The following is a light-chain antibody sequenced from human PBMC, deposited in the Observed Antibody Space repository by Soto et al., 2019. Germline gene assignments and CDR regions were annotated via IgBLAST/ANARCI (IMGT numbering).Light chain of an antibody. Sequence: EIVLTQSPGTLSLSPGERATLSCRTSHSVSSSCLAWYQQKPGRAPRLPIYAASSRATGIPDRFSGSGSETDFTLTISRLEPEDFAVYYCQHYHRSPPMYTFGQGTKLEIK. CDR1: HSVSSSC. CDR3: QHYHRSPPMYT. J-gene: IGKJ2*01. V-gene: IGKV3-20*01. CDR2: AAS.